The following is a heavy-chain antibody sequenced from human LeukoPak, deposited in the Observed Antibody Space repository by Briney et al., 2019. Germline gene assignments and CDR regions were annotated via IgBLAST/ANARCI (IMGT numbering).Heavy chain of an antibody. CDR1: GGTFSSYA. V-gene: IGHV1-69*13. CDR2: IIPIFGTA. CDR3: ARAYYYDSSGYYTPLRD. J-gene: IGHJ4*02. Sequence: SVKVSCKASGGTFSSYAISGVRQAPGQGLEWMGGIIPIFGTANYAQKFQGRVTITADESTSTAYMELSSLRSEDTAVYYCARAYYYDSSGYYTPLRDWGQGTLVTVSS. D-gene: IGHD3-22*01.